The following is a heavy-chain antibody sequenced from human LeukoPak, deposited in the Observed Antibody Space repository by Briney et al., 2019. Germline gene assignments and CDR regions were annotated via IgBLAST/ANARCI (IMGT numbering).Heavy chain of an antibody. CDR1: GFTLRTYG. D-gene: IGHD3-10*02. V-gene: IGHV3-30*02. J-gene: IGHJ6*04. Sequence: GSLRLSCAASGFTLRTYGMHWVRQAPGKGLEWVAFIRNDGTNKYYADSVKGRFTISRDNAKNSLYLQMNSLRAEDTAVYYCAELGITMIGGVWGKGTTVTISS. CDR3: AELGITMIGGV. CDR2: IRNDGTNK.